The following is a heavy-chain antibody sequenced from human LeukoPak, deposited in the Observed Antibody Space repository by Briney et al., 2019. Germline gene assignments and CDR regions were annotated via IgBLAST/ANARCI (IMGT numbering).Heavy chain of an antibody. V-gene: IGHV4-34*01. CDR2: INHSGST. J-gene: IGHJ4*01. CDR3: ASALQPYYYFDSGSISYFDS. Sequence: SETLSLTCAVYGGSFSGHYWSWIRQPPGKGLEWIGEINHSGSTNYNPSLKSRVTISVDTSKNQFSLKLSSVTAADTAVYYCASALQPYYYFDSGSISYFDSWGHGPLVTVSS. CDR1: GGSFSGHY. D-gene: IGHD3-10*01.